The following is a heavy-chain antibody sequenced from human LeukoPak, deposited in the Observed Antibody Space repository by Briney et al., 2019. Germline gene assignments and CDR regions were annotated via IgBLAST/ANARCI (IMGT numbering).Heavy chain of an antibody. CDR3: ARGSRGSGGSCYRN. D-gene: IGHD2-15*01. V-gene: IGHV4-34*01. Sequence: PSETLSLTCAVYGGSFSGYYWSWIRQPPGKGLEWIGEINHSGSTNYNPSLKSRVTISVDTSKNQFSLKLSSVTAADTAVYYCARGSRGSGGSCYRNWGLGTLVTVTS. J-gene: IGHJ4*02. CDR1: GGSFSGYY. CDR2: INHSGST.